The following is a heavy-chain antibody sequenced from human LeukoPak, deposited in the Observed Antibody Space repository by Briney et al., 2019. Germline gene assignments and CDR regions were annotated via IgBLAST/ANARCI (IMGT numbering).Heavy chain of an antibody. CDR3: ARGGRKQWPAHQGDY. CDR1: GGSISSYY. V-gene: IGHV4-59*01. D-gene: IGHD6-19*01. J-gene: IGHJ4*02. Sequence: SETLSLTCTVSGGSISSYYWSWIRQPPGKGLEWIGYIYYSGSTNYNPPLKNRVTISVNTSKNQFSLKLTSVTAADTAVYYCARGGRKQWPAHQGDYWGQGTLVTVSS. CDR2: IYYSGST.